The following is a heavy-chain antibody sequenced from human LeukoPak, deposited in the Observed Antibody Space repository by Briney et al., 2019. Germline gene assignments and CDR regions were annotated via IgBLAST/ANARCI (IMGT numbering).Heavy chain of an antibody. CDR2: ISYDGTNK. CDR3: ARDVVPYSYYYMDV. Sequence: PGRSLRLFCAASAFTFSSYTMHWVRQAPGKGLEWVAVISYDGTNKYYTDSVKGRFTISRDNSKNTLYLQMDNLRPEDTAMYYCARDVVPYSYYYMDVWGKGTTVTVSS. D-gene: IGHD2-21*01. J-gene: IGHJ6*03. V-gene: IGHV3-30*04. CDR1: AFTFSSYT.